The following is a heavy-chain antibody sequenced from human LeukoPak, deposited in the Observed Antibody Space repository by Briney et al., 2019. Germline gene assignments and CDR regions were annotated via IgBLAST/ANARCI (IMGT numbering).Heavy chain of an antibody. Sequence: PGGSLRLSCVSSGFTFRSYTMSWVRQAPGKGLEWVSSASGSESRTYYADSVKGRFTISRDNSKNTMYLQMNSLRAEDTAHYYCAKTDVSTGWNYFDYWGQGTLVTVSS. D-gene: IGHD2-8*02. CDR2: ASGSESRT. V-gene: IGHV3-23*01. CDR3: AKTDVSTGWNYFDY. J-gene: IGHJ4*02. CDR1: GFTFRSYT.